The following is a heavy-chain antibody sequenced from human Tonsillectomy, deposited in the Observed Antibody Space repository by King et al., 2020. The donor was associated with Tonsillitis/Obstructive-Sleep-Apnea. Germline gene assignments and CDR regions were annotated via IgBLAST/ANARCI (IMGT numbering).Heavy chain of an antibody. CDR1: GGSISSYY. V-gene: IGHV4-59*01. Sequence: VQLQESGPGLVKPSETLSLTCTVSGGSISSYYWSWIRQPPGKGLECIGYIYYSGGTNYSPSLKSRATISVDTSKNQVSLKLSSVTAADTAVYYCAREGAVMNAFDIWGQGTMVTVSS. D-gene: IGHD2-8*01. CDR2: IYYSGGT. J-gene: IGHJ3*02. CDR3: AREGAVMNAFDI.